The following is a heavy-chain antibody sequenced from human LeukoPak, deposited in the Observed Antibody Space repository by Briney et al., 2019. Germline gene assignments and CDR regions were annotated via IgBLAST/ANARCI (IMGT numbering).Heavy chain of an antibody. CDR1: GGSISSSSYY. CDR3: TRSTNLEALDI. CDR2: IFYSGIT. Sequence: PSETLSLTCTVSGGSISSSSYYWGWIRQPPGQGLEWFGSIFYSGITYYNPSLKSRVTISVDTSNNQFSLKLSSVTAADTAVYYCTRSTNLEALDIWGQGTMVTVSS. J-gene: IGHJ3*02. D-gene: IGHD2-8*01. V-gene: IGHV4-39*01.